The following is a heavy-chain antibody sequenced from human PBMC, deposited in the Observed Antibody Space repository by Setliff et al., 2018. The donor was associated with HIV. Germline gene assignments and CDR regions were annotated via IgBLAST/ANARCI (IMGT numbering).Heavy chain of an antibody. CDR2: TYYDGKT. CDR3: AREIYGGNSRPFDY. CDR1: GGSITSYF. V-gene: IGHV4-59*01. D-gene: IGHD4-17*01. Sequence: PSETLSLTCSVSGGSITSYFWHWIRQPPGKGLEWIGYTYYDGKTDYNPSLKSRGTISVDTSKNQFSLKLTSVTAADTAVYYCAREIYGGNSRPFDYWGQGTLVTSPQ. J-gene: IGHJ4*02.